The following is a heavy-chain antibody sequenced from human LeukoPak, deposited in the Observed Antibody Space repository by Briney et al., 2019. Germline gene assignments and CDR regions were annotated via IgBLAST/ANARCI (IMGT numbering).Heavy chain of an antibody. J-gene: IGHJ5*02. D-gene: IGHD3-3*01. CDR1: GGTFSSYA. V-gene: IGHV1-69*05. CDR2: IIPIFGTA. Sequence: ASVTVSCKASGGTFSSYAISWVRQAPGQGLEWMGGIIPIFGTANYAQKFQGRVTITTDESTSTAYMELSSLRSEDTAVYYCARDHDDFWSGYQRGWFDPWGQGTLVTVSS. CDR3: ARDHDDFWSGYQRGWFDP.